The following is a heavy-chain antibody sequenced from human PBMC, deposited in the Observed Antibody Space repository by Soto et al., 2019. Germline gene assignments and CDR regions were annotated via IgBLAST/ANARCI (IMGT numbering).Heavy chain of an antibody. Sequence: GGSLRLSCAASGFTFSSYAMSWVRQAPGKGLEWVSGISGSGDSTYYADSVKGRFTISRDNSKKTLYLQMNSLRAEDTAVYYCAKGVPGIAVAGTGYFPHWGQGTLVTVSS. V-gene: IGHV3-23*01. CDR2: ISGSGDST. CDR3: AKGVPGIAVAGTGYFPH. J-gene: IGHJ1*01. CDR1: GFTFSSYA. D-gene: IGHD6-19*01.